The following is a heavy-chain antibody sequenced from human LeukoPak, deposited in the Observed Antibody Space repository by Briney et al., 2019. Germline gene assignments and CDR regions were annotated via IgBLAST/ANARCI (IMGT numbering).Heavy chain of an antibody. CDR1: GFTVTVNS. D-gene: IGHD2-2*01. CDR3: AKDPYEVVPGYYYMDV. Sequence: PGGSLRLSCAASGFTVTVNSMSWVRQAPGKGLEWVSAISGSGGSTYYADSVKGRFTISRDNSKNTLYLQMNSLRAEDTAVYYCAKDPYEVVPGYYYMDVWGKGTTVTVSS. J-gene: IGHJ6*03. CDR2: ISGSGGST. V-gene: IGHV3-23*01.